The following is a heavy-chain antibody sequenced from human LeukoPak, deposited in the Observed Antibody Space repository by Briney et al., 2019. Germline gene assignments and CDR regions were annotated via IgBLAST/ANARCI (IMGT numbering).Heavy chain of an antibody. CDR1: GYTFTSYY. V-gene: IGHV1-46*01. Sequence: ASVKVSCKASGYTFTSYYMHWVRQAPGQGLEWMGIINPSGGSTSYAQKFQGRVTMTRDTSTSTVYMELSSLRSEDTAVYYCARVDNYYDSSGYYPYFDYWGQGTLGNVSS. CDR3: ARVDNYYDSSGYYPYFDY. CDR2: INPSGGST. D-gene: IGHD3-22*01. J-gene: IGHJ4*02.